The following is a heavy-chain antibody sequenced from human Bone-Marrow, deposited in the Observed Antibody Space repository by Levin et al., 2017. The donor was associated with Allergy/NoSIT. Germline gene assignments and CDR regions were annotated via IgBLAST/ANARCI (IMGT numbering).Heavy chain of an antibody. CDR1: GFAFSNYG. Sequence: GESLKISCAASGFAFSNYGIHWVRQAPGKGLEWVAVMSYDGTNKYYADSVKGRFSISRDNSRYTVYLQMNSLRVGDTAVYYCAKDLAPSRSSLTCYLGGYGMDVWGQGTKVTVSS. J-gene: IGHJ6*02. V-gene: IGHV3-30*18. CDR2: MSYDGTNK. CDR3: AKDLAPSRSSLTCYLGGYGMDV. D-gene: IGHD2-2*01.